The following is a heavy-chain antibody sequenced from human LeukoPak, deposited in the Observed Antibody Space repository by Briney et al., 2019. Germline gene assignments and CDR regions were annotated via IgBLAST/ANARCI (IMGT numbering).Heavy chain of an antibody. Sequence: SLKVSCKDSVGIFSSYAISWVRPAPGQGLEWMGGIIPIFGTANYAQKFQGRVTITADESTSTAYMELSSLRSEDTAVYYCARGVMTTVTTHGEYFQHWGQGTLVTVSS. J-gene: IGHJ1*01. D-gene: IGHD4-17*01. CDR2: IIPIFGTA. CDR1: VGIFSSYA. CDR3: ARGVMTTVTTHGEYFQH. V-gene: IGHV1-69*13.